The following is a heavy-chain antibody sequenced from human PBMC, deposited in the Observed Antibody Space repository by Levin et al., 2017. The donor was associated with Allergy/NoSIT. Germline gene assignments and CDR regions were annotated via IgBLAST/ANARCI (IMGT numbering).Heavy chain of an antibody. CDR3: ARHPTETTRGWLLPDYFDY. D-gene: IGHD3-22*01. Sequence: SPTLSLPCTVSGGSISSSSYYWGWIRQPPGKGLEWIGSIYYSGSTYYNPSLKSRVTISVDTSKNQFSLKLSSVTAADTAVYYCARHPTETTRGWLLPDYFDYWGQGTLVTVSS. V-gene: IGHV4-39*01. CDR2: IYYSGST. J-gene: IGHJ4*02. CDR1: GGSISSSSYY.